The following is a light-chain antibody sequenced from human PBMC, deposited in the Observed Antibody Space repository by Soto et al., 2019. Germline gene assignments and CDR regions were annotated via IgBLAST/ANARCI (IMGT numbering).Light chain of an antibody. J-gene: IGLJ1*01. Sequence: QSALTQPASVSGSPGQSITISCTGTRSDVGGYKYVSWYQQHPGKAPKLMIFDVSNRPSGVYNRFSGSKSGNTASLTISGLQAEDEADYYCSSYTSSTTYIFGTGTKLTVL. CDR3: SSYTSSTTYI. V-gene: IGLV2-14*01. CDR2: DVS. CDR1: RSDVGGYKY.